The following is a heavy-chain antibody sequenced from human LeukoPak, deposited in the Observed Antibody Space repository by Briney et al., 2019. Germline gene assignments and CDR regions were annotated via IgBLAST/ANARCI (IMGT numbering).Heavy chain of an antibody. CDR1: GGSISSSSYY. CDR2: IYYSGST. CDR3: ARPGGTVVTPRGAFDI. Sequence: SETLSLTCTVSGGSISSSSYYWGWIRQPPGKGLEWIGSIYYSGSTYYNPSLKSRVTISVDTSKNQFSLKLGSVTAADTAVYYCARPGGTVVTPRGAFDIWGQGTMVTVSS. J-gene: IGHJ3*02. D-gene: IGHD4-23*01. V-gene: IGHV4-39*01.